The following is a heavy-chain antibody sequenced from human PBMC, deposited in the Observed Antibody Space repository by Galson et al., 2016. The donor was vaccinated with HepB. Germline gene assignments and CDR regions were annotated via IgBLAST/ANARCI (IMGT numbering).Heavy chain of an antibody. CDR3: ARDRRGGGSGSFYPLDY. CDR2: INTDYGNT. Sequence: VSCKASGYNFTHYALHWVRQAPGQRPEWMGWINTDYGNTKYSQKFQDRLTITRDTSATTANLELSSLRSEDTAVYYCARDRRGGGSGSFYPLDYWGQGTLVTVSS. D-gene: IGHD3-10*01. V-gene: IGHV1-3*04. J-gene: IGHJ4*02. CDR1: GYNFTHYA.